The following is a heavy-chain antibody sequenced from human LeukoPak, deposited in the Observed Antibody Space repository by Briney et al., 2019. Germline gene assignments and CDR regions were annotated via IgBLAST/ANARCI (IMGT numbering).Heavy chain of an antibody. J-gene: IGHJ4*02. V-gene: IGHV3-30*03. Sequence: QPGGSLRLSCATSGFTFSTFWMHWVRQAPGKGLEWVAVISYDETNKYYGDSVKGRFTISRDISKNTLFLQMDSLRAEDTAVYYCARLDYYYDSSGDDYWGQGTLVTVSS. CDR2: ISYDETNK. D-gene: IGHD3-22*01. CDR1: GFTFSTFW. CDR3: ARLDYYYDSSGDDY.